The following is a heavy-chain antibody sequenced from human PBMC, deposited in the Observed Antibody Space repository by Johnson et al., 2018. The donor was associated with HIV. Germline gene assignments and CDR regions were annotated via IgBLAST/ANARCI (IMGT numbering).Heavy chain of an antibody. CDR3: TTDRWGEIAVAGPDAFDI. CDR1: GFTFSNAW. D-gene: IGHD6-19*01. Sequence: VQLVESGVGVVQPGRSLRLSCAASGFTFSNAWMSWVRQAPGKGLEWVGRIKSKTDGGTTDYAAPVKGRFTISRDDSKNTLYLQMNSLKTEGTAVYYCTTDRWGEIAVAGPDAFDIWGQGTMVTVSS. J-gene: IGHJ3*02. CDR2: IKSKTDGGTT. V-gene: IGHV3-15*01.